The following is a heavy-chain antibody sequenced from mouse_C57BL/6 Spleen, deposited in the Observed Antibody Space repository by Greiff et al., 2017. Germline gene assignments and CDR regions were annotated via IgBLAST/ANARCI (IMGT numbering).Heavy chain of an antibody. J-gene: IGHJ4*01. CDR1: GYSFTGYY. CDR3: ARRGAYDYDVAMDY. D-gene: IGHD2-4*01. Sequence: EVQLQQSGPELVKPGASVKISCKASGYSFTGYYMNWVKQSPEKSLEWIGEINPSTGGTTYNQKFKAKATLTVDKSSSTAYMQLKSMTSEDSAVYYCARRGAYDYDVAMDYWGQGTSVTVSS. CDR2: INPSTGGT. V-gene: IGHV1-42*01.